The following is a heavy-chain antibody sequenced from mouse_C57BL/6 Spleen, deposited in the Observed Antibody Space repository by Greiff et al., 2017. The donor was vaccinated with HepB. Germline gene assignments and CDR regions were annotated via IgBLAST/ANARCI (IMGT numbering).Heavy chain of an antibody. Sequence: VKLQQSGAELVRPGASVKLSCKASGYTFTDYYINWVKQRPGQGLEWIARIYPGSGNTYYNEKFKGKATLTAEKSSSTAYMQLSSLTSEDSAVYFCAREGGLDYWGQGTTLTVSS. J-gene: IGHJ2*01. CDR3: AREGGLDY. CDR2: IYPGSGNT. CDR1: GYTFTDYY. V-gene: IGHV1-76*01.